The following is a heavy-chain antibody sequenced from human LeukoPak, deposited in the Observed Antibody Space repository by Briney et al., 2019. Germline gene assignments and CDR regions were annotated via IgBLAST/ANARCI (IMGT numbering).Heavy chain of an antibody. J-gene: IGHJ4*02. Sequence: GGSLRLSCAASGFTFSSYAMSWVRQAPGKGLEWVSAISGSGGSTYYADSVKGQFTISRDNSKNTLYLQMNSLRAEDTAVYYCAKVKGGYSSSWSDYWGQGTLVTVSS. D-gene: IGHD6-13*01. CDR1: GFTFSSYA. CDR3: AKVKGGYSSSWSDY. CDR2: ISGSGGST. V-gene: IGHV3-23*01.